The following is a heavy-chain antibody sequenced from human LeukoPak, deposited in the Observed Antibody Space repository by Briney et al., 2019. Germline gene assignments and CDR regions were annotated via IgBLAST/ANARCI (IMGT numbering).Heavy chain of an antibody. J-gene: IGHJ6*02. Sequence: GASVKVSCKASGYTFTSYAMHWVRQAPGQRLGWMGWINAGNGNTKYSQKFQGRVTITRDTSASTAYMELSSLRSEDTAVYYCARDSGYYDFWSGYPHYGMDVWGQGTTVTVSS. D-gene: IGHD3-3*01. V-gene: IGHV1-3*01. CDR2: INAGNGNT. CDR3: ARDSGYYDFWSGYPHYGMDV. CDR1: GYTFTSYA.